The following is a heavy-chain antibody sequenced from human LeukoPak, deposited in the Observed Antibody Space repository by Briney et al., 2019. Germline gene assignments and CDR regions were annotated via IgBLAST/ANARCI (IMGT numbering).Heavy chain of an antibody. CDR1: GYTFTSYG. CDR3: ARDVEAAAVRNWFDP. D-gene: IGHD6-13*01. CDR2: ISAYNGNT. V-gene: IGHV1-18*01. J-gene: IGHJ5*02. Sequence: GASVKVSCKASGYTFTSYGISWVRQAPGQGLEWMVWISAYNGNTNYAQKLQGRVTMTTDTSTSTAYMELRSLRSDDTAVYYCARDVEAAAVRNWFDPWGQGTLVTVSS.